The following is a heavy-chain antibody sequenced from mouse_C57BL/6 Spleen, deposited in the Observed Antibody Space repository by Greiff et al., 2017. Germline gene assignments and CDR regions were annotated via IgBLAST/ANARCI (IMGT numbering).Heavy chain of an antibody. CDR1: GYAFTNYL. Sequence: LVESGAELVRPGTSVKVSCKASGYAFTNYLIEWVKQRPGQGLEWIGVINPGSGGTSYNEKFKGKATLTADKSSSTAYMPLSSLTSEDSAVYFCARWGTTVVADYWGQGTTRTVSS. D-gene: IGHD1-1*01. CDR3: ARWGTTVVADY. CDR2: INPGSGGT. J-gene: IGHJ2*01. V-gene: IGHV1-54*01.